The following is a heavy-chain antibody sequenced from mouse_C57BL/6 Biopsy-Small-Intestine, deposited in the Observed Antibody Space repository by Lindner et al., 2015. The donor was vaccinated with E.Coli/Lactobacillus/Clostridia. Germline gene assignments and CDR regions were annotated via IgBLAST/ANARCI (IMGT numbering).Heavy chain of an antibody. CDR3: ARARDSNYYSYAFDV. D-gene: IGHD1-1*01. CDR1: GGTFSSYG. Sequence: SVKVSCKASGGTFSSYGFSWLRQSPGQGIEWMGGIIPMFDTAKYAQTFQSTVTVTADESSNTVYMELSSLRSKDTAIYYCARARDSNYYSYAFDVWGQGTTVTVSS. V-gene: IGHV1-81*01. J-gene: IGHJ1*01. CDR2: IIPMFDTA.